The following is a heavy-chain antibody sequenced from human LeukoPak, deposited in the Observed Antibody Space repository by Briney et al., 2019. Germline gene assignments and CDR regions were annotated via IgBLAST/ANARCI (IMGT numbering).Heavy chain of an antibody. D-gene: IGHD3-10*01. CDR3: ARGLNGSWSQH. CDR1: GYTFTSYD. V-gene: IGHV1-2*02. CDR2: INPNSGGT. J-gene: IGHJ1*01. Sequence: ASVKVSCKASGYTFTSYDMHWVRQARGQGLEWMGWINPNSGGTNYAQKFQGRVTMTRDTSISTAYMELSRLRSDDTAVYYCARGLNGSWSQHWGQGTLVTVSS.